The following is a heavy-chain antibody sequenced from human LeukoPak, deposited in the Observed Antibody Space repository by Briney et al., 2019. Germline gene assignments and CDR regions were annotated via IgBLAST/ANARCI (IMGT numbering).Heavy chain of an antibody. Sequence: QPGGSLRLSCTVSGFTVSSNSMSWVRQAPGKGLEWVSFIYSDNTHYSDSVKGRFTISRDNSKNTLYLQMNSLRAEDTAVYYCAKNGYQMYYFDYWGQGTLVTVSS. V-gene: IGHV3-66*03. CDR1: GFTVSSNS. J-gene: IGHJ4*02. CDR2: IYSDNT. CDR3: AKNGYQMYYFDY. D-gene: IGHD5-24*01.